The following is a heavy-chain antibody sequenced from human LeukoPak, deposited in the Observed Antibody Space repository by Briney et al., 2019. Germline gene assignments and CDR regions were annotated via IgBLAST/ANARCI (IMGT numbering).Heavy chain of an antibody. Sequence: GGSLRLSCTASGFTVGDYAMSWVRQAPGKGLEWEGFIRSKAYGGTTEYAASVKGRFTISRDDSKSIAYLQMNSLKTEDTAVYYCARDSYDVGYDYWGQGTLVTVSS. CDR2: IRSKAYGGTT. D-gene: IGHD3-16*01. CDR1: GFTVGDYA. J-gene: IGHJ4*02. V-gene: IGHV3-49*04. CDR3: ARDSYDVGYDY.